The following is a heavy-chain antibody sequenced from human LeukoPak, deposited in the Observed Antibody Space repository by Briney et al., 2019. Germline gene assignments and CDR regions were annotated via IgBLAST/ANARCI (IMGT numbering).Heavy chain of an antibody. CDR2: IYYSGST. J-gene: IGHJ5*02. CDR1: SGSISSYY. V-gene: IGHV4-59*08. D-gene: IGHD6-13*01. Sequence: SETLSLTCTVSSGSISSYYWSWIRQPPGKGLEWIGYIYYSGSTNYNPSLKSRVTISVDTSKNQFSLKLSSVTPADTAVYYCARPVAAAGMDLNWFDPRGQGTLVTSPS. CDR3: ARPVAAAGMDLNWFDP.